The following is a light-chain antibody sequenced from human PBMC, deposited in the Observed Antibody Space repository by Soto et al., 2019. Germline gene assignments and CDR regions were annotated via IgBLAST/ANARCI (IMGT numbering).Light chain of an antibody. CDR3: LQHKSYPWT. CDR1: LDIRNE. Sequence: IQVTQSPSSLSASVGDRVTITCRASLDIRNELDWYQQKPGKAPKRLIYDASTLQDWVPSRFSGDGSGTEFTLTISSLQSEDFETYFCLQHKSYPWTFGQGTKVDIK. J-gene: IGKJ1*01. V-gene: IGKV1-17*01. CDR2: DAS.